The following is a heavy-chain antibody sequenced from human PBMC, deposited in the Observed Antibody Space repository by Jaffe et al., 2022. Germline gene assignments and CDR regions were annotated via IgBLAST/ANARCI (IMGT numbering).Heavy chain of an antibody. D-gene: IGHD3-16*02. CDR1: GGSFSGYY. CDR2: INHSGST. J-gene: IGHJ3*02. CDR3: ARGTPTYDYVWGSYRIDAFDI. Sequence: QVQLQQWGAGLLKPSETLSLTCAVYGGSFSGYYWSWIRQPPGKGLEWIGEINHSGSTNYNPSLKSRVTISVDTSKNQFSLKLSSVTAADTAVYYCARGTPTYDYVWGSYRIDAFDIWGQGTMVTVSS. V-gene: IGHV4-34*01.